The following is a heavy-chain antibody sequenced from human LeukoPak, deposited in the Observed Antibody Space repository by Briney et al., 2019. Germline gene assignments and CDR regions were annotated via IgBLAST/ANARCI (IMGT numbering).Heavy chain of an antibody. V-gene: IGHV1-24*01. J-gene: IGHJ4*02. CDR1: GYTLTELS. CDR2: FDPEDGET. CDR3: ATVLSPYDYVWGSYRPPLDY. Sequence: WASVKVSCKVSGYTLTELSMHWVRQAPGKGLEWMGGFDPEDGETIYAQKFQGRVTMTEDTSTDTAYMELSSLRSEDTAVYYCATVLSPYDYVWGSYRPPLDYWGQGTLVTVSS. D-gene: IGHD3-16*02.